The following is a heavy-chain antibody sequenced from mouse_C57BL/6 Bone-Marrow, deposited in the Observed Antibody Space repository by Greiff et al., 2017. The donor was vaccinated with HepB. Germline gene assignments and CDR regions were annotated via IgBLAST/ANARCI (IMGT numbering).Heavy chain of an antibody. CDR2: IDPANGNT. CDR3: AVTTVVATSADAMDY. D-gene: IGHD1-1*01. V-gene: IGHV14-3*01. J-gene: IGHJ4*01. Sequence: EVMLVESVAELVRPGASVKLSCTASGFNIKNTYMHWVKQRPEQGLEWIGRIDPANGNTKYAPKFQGKATITADTSSNTAYLQLSSLTSEDTAIYYCAVTTVVATSADAMDYWGQGTSVTVSS. CDR1: GFNIKNTY.